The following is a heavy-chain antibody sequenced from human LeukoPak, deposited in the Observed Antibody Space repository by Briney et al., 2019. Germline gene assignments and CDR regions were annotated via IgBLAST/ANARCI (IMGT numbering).Heavy chain of an antibody. V-gene: IGHV3-53*01. J-gene: IGHJ3*02. Sequence: GGSLRLSCAASGLTVSSNYMSWVRQAPGKGPEWVSVIYSGGSTYYADSVKGRFTISRDNSKNTLYLQMNSLRAEDTAVYYCAREKRGSYAFDIWGQGTMVTVSS. CDR2: IYSGGST. CDR3: AREKRGSYAFDI. CDR1: GLTVSSNY.